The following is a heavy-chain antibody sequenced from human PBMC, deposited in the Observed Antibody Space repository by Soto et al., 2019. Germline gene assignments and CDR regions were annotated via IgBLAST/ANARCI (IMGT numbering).Heavy chain of an antibody. J-gene: IGHJ4*02. Sequence: QVQLVESGGGVVQPGRSLRLSCAASGFTFSSYGMHWVRQAPGKGLEWVAVISYDGSNKYYADSVKGRFTISRDNSKNALYLQMNSLRAEDTAVYYCAKDSWDSSSSGVDYWGQGTLVTVSS. V-gene: IGHV3-30*18. CDR3: AKDSWDSSSSGVDY. D-gene: IGHD6-6*01. CDR1: GFTFSSYG. CDR2: ISYDGSNK.